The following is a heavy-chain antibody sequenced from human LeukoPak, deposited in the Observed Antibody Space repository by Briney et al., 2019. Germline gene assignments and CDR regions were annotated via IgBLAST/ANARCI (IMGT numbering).Heavy chain of an antibody. CDR3: ARGRIVVVPAALDY. CDR2: IIPILGIA. V-gene: IGHV1-69*04. J-gene: IGHJ4*02. CDR1: GGTFSSYA. D-gene: IGHD2-2*01. Sequence: SVKVSCKASGGTFSSYAISWVRQAPGQGLEWMGRIIPILGIANYAQKFQGRVTITADESTSTAYMELSSLRSEDTAVYYCARGRIVVVPAALDYWGQGTLVTVSS.